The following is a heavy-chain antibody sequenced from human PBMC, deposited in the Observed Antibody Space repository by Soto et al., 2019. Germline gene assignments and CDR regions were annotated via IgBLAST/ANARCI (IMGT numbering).Heavy chain of an antibody. J-gene: IGHJ5*02. CDR1: GYTFTSYY. D-gene: IGHD2-15*01. V-gene: IGHV1-46*01. Sequence: QVQLVQSGAEVKKPGASVKVSCKASGYTFTSYYMHWVRQAPGQGLEWMGIINPSGGSTSYAQKFQGRVTMTRDTSTSTVYMELSSLRSEDTAVYYCAREVAATSRPNWFDPWGQGTLVTVSS. CDR2: INPSGGST. CDR3: AREVAATSRPNWFDP.